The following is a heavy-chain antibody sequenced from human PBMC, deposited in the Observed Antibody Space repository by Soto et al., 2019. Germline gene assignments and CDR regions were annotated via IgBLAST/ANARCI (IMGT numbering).Heavy chain of an antibody. V-gene: IGHV1-58*01. D-gene: IGHD3-3*01. CDR2: IVVGSGNT. Sequence: QMQLVQSGPEVKKPGTSVKVSCKASGFTFTSSAVQWVRQARGQRLEWIGWIVVGSGNTNYAQKFQERVTITRDMSTSTAYMELSSLRSEDTAVYYCAADPYYDFCTGYYTCDYWGQGTLVTVSS. CDR3: AADPYYDFCTGYYTCDY. J-gene: IGHJ4*02. CDR1: GFTFTSSA.